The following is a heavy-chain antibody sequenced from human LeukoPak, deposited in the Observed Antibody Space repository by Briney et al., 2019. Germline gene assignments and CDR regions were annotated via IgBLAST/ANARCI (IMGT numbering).Heavy chain of an antibody. CDR3: ARDPDSSSWYYGMDV. J-gene: IGHJ6*02. D-gene: IGHD6-13*01. CDR1: GFTFSSYS. V-gene: IGHV3-48*01. Sequence: PGGSLRLSCAASGFTFSSYSMNWVRQAPGKGLEWVSYISSSSNTIYYADSVKGRFTISRDNAKNSLYLQMNSLRAEDTAVYYCARDPDSSSWYYGMDVWGQGTTVTVSS. CDR2: ISSSSNTI.